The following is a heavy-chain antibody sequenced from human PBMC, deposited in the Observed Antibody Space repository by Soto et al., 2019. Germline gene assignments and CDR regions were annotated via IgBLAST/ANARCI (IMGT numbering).Heavy chain of an antibody. CDR1: GYTLTSYG. J-gene: IGHJ4*02. CDR3: ARPLQQLAPNFDY. D-gene: IGHD6-13*01. Sequence: GASVKVSCKASGYTLTSYGISWVRQAPGQGLEWMGWISANNGNTNYAQKLQGRVTMTTVTSTNTAYMELRSLRSDDTAVYYCARPLQQLAPNFDYWGQGTLVTVSS. CDR2: ISANNGNT. V-gene: IGHV1-18*01.